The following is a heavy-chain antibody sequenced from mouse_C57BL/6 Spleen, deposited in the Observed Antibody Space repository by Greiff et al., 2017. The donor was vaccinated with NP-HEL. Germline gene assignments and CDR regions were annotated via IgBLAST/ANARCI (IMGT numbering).Heavy chain of an antibody. CDR2: IHPNSGST. CDR3: ARDSNIRGSAMDY. J-gene: IGHJ4*01. V-gene: IGHV1-64*01. Sequence: QVQLQQPGAELVKPGASVKLSCKASGYTFTSYWMHWVKQRPGQGLEWIGMIHPNSGSTNYNEKFNSKATLTVDKSSSTAYMQLSSLTSEDSAVYYCARDSNIRGSAMDYWGQGTSVTVSS. CDR1: GYTFTSYW. D-gene: IGHD2-5*01.